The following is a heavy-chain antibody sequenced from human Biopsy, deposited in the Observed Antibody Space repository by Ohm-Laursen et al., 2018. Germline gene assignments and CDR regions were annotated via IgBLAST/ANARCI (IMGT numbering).Heavy chain of an antibody. CDR1: GFTFTHAW. V-gene: IGHV3-23*01. Sequence: SLRLSCAASGFTFTHAWMSWVRQAPGKGLEWVSTISGNSDIIYDTDSVKGRFTISRDNSKNTLYLQMNSLRADDTAVYYCALAAAQTVTHFDYWGQGTLVTVSS. D-gene: IGHD4-17*01. CDR3: ALAAAQTVTHFDY. J-gene: IGHJ4*02. CDR2: ISGNSDII.